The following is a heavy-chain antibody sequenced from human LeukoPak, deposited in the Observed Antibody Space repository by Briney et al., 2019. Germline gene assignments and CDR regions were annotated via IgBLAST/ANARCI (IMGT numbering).Heavy chain of an antibody. J-gene: IGHJ4*02. Sequence: GGSLRLSCAASGLTFSSHWMHWVRQAPGKGLEWVASINPEGNDKFHVDSVKGRFIISRDNAENSLYLQMNSLRAEDTAVYYCARDFAHSKFDYWGQGILVTVSS. D-gene: IGHD2/OR15-2a*01. V-gene: IGHV3-7*03. CDR3: ARDFAHSKFDY. CDR1: GLTFSSHW. CDR2: INPEGNDK.